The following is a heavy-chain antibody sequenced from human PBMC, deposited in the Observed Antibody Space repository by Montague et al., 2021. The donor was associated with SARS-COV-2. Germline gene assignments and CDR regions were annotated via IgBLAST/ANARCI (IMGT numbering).Heavy chain of an antibody. D-gene: IGHD3-10*01. CDR3: ARAVSVRRAVNWFDP. CDR2: IYYSGGI. J-gene: IGHJ5*02. CDR1: GGFMSDHY. V-gene: IGHV4-59*11. Sequence: SETLSLTCTVSGGFMSDHYWAWIRQPPGKGLEWLAYIYYSGGINSNASLKSRVSMSVDTSKNQFSLKLTSVTAADTAVYYCARAVSVRRAVNWFDPWGQGTPVTVSS.